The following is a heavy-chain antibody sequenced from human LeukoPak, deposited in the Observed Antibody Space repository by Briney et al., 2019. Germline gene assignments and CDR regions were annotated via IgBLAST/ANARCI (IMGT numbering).Heavy chain of an antibody. J-gene: IGHJ4*02. CDR3: DAVAGLFDY. V-gene: IGHV3-30*02. CDR2: IRNDGSDK. D-gene: IGHD6-19*01. Sequence: GGSLRLSCAASGFTFNNYGMHWVRQAPGKGLEWVAFIRNDGSDKYYADSVKGRFTISRDNSKNTLYLQMNSLRADDTAVYYCDAVAGLFDYWGQGTLVTVSS. CDR1: GFTFNNYG.